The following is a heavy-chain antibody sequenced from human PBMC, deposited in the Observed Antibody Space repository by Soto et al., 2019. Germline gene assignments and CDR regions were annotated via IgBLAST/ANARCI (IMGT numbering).Heavy chain of an antibody. CDR3: ATSNWFDP. Sequence: SETLSLTCTVSGGSVSSSSCYWGLIRQPPGKGLEWIGSIYYSGSTYYNPSLKSRVTISVDTSKNQFSLKLSSVTAADTAVYDCATSNWFDPWGQGTLVTVSS. CDR2: IYYSGST. V-gene: IGHV4-39*01. CDR1: GGSVSSSSCY. J-gene: IGHJ5*02.